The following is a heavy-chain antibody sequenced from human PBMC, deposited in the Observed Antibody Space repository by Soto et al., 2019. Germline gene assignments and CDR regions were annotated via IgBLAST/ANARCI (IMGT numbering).Heavy chain of an antibody. CDR2: IYHSGST. J-gene: IGHJ5*02. CDR1: GGSVSSSNW. V-gene: IGHV4-4*02. CDR3: ASVGSDYDNSGYYLP. D-gene: IGHD3-22*01. Sequence: SETLSLTCIVSGGSVSSSNWWSWVRQPPGKGLEWIGEIYHSGSTNYNASLKSRATISVDKSENQFSLRLKSVTAADTAVYYCASVGSDYDNSGYYLPWGPGTLVTVSS.